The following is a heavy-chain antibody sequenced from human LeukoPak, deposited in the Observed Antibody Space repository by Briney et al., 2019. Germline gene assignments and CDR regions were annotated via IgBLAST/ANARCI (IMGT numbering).Heavy chain of an antibody. CDR2: ISSSSVYI. D-gene: IGHD3-10*02. CDR1: GFTFSTYS. J-gene: IGHJ6*04. Sequence: GGSLRLSCAASGFTFSTYSMNWVRQAPGKGLEWVSSISSSSVYIYYADSVKGRFTISRDNAKNSLYLQMNSLRAEDTAVYYCAELGITMIGGVWGKGTTVTISS. V-gene: IGHV3-21*01. CDR3: AELGITMIGGV.